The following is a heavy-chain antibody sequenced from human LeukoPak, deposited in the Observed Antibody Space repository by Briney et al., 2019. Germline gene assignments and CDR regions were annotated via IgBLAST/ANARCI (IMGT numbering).Heavy chain of an antibody. CDR1: GFTFSSYG. CDR3: ARGGYGSGSYSFDY. CDR2: IWYDGSNK. J-gene: IGHJ4*02. V-gene: IGHV3-33*01. Sequence: GRSLRLSCAASGFTFSSYGMHWVRQAPGKGLEWVAVIWYDGSNKYYADSVKGRFTISRDNSKNMLYLQMNSLRAEDTAVYYCARGGYGSGSYSFDYWGQGTLVTVSS. D-gene: IGHD3-10*01.